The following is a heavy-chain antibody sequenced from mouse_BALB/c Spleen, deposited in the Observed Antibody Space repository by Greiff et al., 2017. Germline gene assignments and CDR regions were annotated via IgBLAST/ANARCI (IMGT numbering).Heavy chain of an antibody. D-gene: IGHD2-14*01. V-gene: IGHV1S137*01. Sequence: VKLQESGAELVRPGVSVKISCKGSGYTFTDYAMHWVKQSHAKSLEWIGVISTYYGDASYNQKFKGKATMTVDKSSSTAYMELARLTSEDSAIYYCAHRYDGFDYWGQGTTLTVSS. CDR2: ISTYYGDA. CDR1: GYTFTDYA. CDR3: AHRYDGFDY. J-gene: IGHJ2*01.